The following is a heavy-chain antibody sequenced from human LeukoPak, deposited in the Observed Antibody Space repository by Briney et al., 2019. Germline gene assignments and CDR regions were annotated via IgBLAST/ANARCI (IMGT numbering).Heavy chain of an antibody. Sequence: PGRSLRLSCAASGFTFSCYGMHWVRQAPGKGLEWVAVISYDGSNKYYADSVKGRFTISRDNSKNTLYLQMNSLRAEDTAVYYCAKDRGSSGYYDYWGQGTLVTVSS. V-gene: IGHV3-30*18. J-gene: IGHJ4*02. CDR3: AKDRGSSGYYDY. CDR2: ISYDGSNK. D-gene: IGHD3-22*01. CDR1: GFTFSCYG.